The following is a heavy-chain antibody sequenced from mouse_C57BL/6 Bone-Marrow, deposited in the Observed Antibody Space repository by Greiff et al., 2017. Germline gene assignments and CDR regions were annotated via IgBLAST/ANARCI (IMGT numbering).Heavy chain of an antibody. D-gene: IGHD1-1*01. Sequence: QVQLKQPGAELVKPGASVKLSCKASGYTFTSYWMHWVKQRPGQGLEWIGMIHPNSGSTNYNEKFKSKATLTVDKSSSTAYMQLSSLTSEDSAVYYCARTYYYGSSYGAMDYWGQGTSVTVSS. CDR1: GYTFTSYW. J-gene: IGHJ4*01. CDR2: IHPNSGST. V-gene: IGHV1-64*01. CDR3: ARTYYYGSSYGAMDY.